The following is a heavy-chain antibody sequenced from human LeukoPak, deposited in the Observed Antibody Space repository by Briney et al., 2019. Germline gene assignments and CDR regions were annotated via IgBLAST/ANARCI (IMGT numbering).Heavy chain of an antibody. D-gene: IGHD1-20*01. CDR2: ISSSSSYI. Sequence: GGSLRLSCAASGFTFSSYSMNWVRQAPGKGLEWVSSISSSSSYIYYADPVKGRFTISRDNAKNSLYLQMNSLRAEDTAVYYCARAGVAITGPSEDYWGQGTLVTVSS. V-gene: IGHV3-21*01. CDR1: GFTFSSYS. J-gene: IGHJ4*02. CDR3: ARAGVAITGPSEDY.